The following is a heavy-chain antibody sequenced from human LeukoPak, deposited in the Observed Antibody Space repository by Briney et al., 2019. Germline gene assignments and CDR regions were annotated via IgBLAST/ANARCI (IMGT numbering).Heavy chain of an antibody. CDR1: GDTFSSNA. Sequence: GASVKVSCKASGDTFSSNAISWVRQAPGQGLEWMGGIIPILDTTNYAQTFQGRVTITADKSTSTAYMELSSLRSEDTAVYYCARWGFGRDGYNYVPYFDYWGQGTLVTVSS. CDR2: IIPILDTT. V-gene: IGHV1-69*06. CDR3: ARWGFGRDGYNYVPYFDY. J-gene: IGHJ4*02. D-gene: IGHD5-24*01.